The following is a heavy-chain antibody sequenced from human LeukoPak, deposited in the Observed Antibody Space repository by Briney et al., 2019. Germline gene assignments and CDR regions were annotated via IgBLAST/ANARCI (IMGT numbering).Heavy chain of an antibody. CDR3: ARDFVDYGDYSYFDY. J-gene: IGHJ4*02. D-gene: IGHD4-17*01. V-gene: IGHV4-38-2*02. CDR2: IYYSGST. Sequence: SETLSLTCTVSGYSISSGYYWGWIRQPPGKGLEWIGSIYYSGSTYYNPSLKSRVTISVDTSKNQFSLKLSSVTAADTAVYYCARDFVDYGDYSYFDYWGQGTLVTVSS. CDR1: GYSISSGYY.